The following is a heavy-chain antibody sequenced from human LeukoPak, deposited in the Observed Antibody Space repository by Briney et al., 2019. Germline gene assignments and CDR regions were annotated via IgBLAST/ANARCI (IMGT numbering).Heavy chain of an antibody. Sequence: GGSLRLSCAASGFTFSGSAMHWVRQASGRGLEWIGRIRSKANSYATAYDASMKGRFTISRDDSKNTAYLQMNSLKTEDTAVYYCTSGIGAAGENYWGQGTLVTVSS. CDR3: TSGIGAAGENY. CDR1: GFTFSGSA. CDR2: IRSKANSYAT. J-gene: IGHJ4*02. D-gene: IGHD6-13*01. V-gene: IGHV3-73*01.